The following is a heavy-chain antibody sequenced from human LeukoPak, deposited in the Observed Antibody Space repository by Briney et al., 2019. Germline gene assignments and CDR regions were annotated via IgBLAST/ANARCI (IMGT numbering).Heavy chain of an antibody. CDR3: AREGYCGGGTCHPDDAFDI. CDR1: GYTFSKYG. CDR2: ISAYKGNT. D-gene: IGHD2-15*01. V-gene: IGHV1-18*04. Sequence: ASVTVSCKASGYTFSKYGVSWVRQAPGQGLEWMGWISAYKGNTNVAQKFQARVTMTTDTSTSTAYMDLKSLRSDDTAVYYCAREGYCGGGTCHPDDAFDIWGQGTMVTVSS. J-gene: IGHJ3*02.